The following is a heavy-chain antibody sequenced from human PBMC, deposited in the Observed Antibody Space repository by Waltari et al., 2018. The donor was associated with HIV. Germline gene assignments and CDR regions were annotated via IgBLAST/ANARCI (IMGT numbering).Heavy chain of an antibody. CDR3: ARGRLQHDY. CDR1: GFSLSTSGMS. V-gene: IGHV2-70*15. CDR2: IDWDDDK. Sequence: QVTLRESGPALVKPTQTLTLTCTFSGFSLSTSGMSVSWIRQPPGKALEWLARIDWDDDKYYTTSLNTRLSISRDTSKNQVVLTMTSMDPVDTATYYCARGRLQHDYWGQGTLVTVSS. D-gene: IGHD1-1*01. J-gene: IGHJ4*02.